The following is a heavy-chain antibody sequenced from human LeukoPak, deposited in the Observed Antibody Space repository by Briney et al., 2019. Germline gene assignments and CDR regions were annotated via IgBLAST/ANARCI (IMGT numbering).Heavy chain of an antibody. CDR3: ARGGYNWNDVYYFDY. J-gene: IGHJ4*02. CDR2: IYYSGST. CDR1: GGSISSSSYY. Sequence: SETLSLTCTVSGGSISSSSYYWSWIRQPPGKGLEWIGYIYYSGSTNYNPSLKSRVTISVDTSKNQFSLKLSSVTAADTAVYYCARGGYNWNDVYYFDYWGQGTLVTVSS. V-gene: IGHV4-61*01. D-gene: IGHD1-1*01.